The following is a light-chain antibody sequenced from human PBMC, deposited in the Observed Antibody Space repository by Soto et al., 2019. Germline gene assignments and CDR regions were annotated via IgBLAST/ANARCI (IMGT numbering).Light chain of an antibody. V-gene: IGKV1-5*03. J-gene: IGKJ1*01. Sequence: DIPMTQSPSILSASVGDRVTITCRASQSISNWLAWYQQKPGKAPKLLIYKASSLESGVPSRFSGSGSGTEFTLAISSLQPDDFATYYCQQYNSSFGQGTKVEIK. CDR2: KAS. CDR3: QQYNSS. CDR1: QSISNW.